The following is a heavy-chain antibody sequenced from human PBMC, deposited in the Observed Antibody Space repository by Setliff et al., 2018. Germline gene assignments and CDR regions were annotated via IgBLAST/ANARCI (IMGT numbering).Heavy chain of an antibody. V-gene: IGHV3-23*01. D-gene: IGHD3-10*01. CDR1: GGSISSSSYY. CDR2: ISGSGGST. Sequence: EPLSLPCTVSGGSISSSSYYWGWIRQPPGKGLEWVSAISGSGGSTYYADSVKGRFTIARDNSKNTLYLQMNSLRAEDTAVYYCAKNGFGVVALGVNNWFDPWGQGTLVTVSS. CDR3: AKNGFGVVALGVNNWFDP. J-gene: IGHJ5*02.